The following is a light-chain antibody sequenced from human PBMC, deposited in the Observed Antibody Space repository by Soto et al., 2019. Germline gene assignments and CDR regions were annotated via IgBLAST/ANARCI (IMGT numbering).Light chain of an antibody. CDR1: QGISSY. Sequence: AIRMTQSPSSFSACTGDRVTITCRASQGISSYLAWYQQKPGKAPKLLIYAASTLQSGVPSRFSGSGSGTDFTLTISCLQSEDFATYYCQQYYSYLFTFGPGTKVDIQ. V-gene: IGKV1-8*01. J-gene: IGKJ3*01. CDR2: AAS. CDR3: QQYYSYLFT.